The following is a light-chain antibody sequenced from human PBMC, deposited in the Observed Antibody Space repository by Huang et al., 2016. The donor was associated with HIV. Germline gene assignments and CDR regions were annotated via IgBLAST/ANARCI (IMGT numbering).Light chain of an antibody. CDR3: QQSYNTPPT. V-gene: IGKV1-39*01. Sequence: DIQMTQSPASLSASVGDRVTITCRATQSISNYVNWYQQKPGKAPTLLIYGASTLQSGVPSSVSGSGSGTDFTLTISSLQPEDFTTYYCQQSYNTPPTFGQGTKVEI. CDR1: QSISNY. CDR2: GAS. J-gene: IGKJ1*01.